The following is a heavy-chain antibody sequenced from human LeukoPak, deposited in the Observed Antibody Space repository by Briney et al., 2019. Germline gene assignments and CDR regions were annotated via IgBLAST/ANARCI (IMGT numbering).Heavy chain of an antibody. J-gene: IGHJ3*02. CDR2: TYSGGST. D-gene: IGHD7-27*01. V-gene: IGHV3-53*01. CDR3: ARSPGVPDAFDI. Sequence: GSLRLSCAASGFTVSSNYLSWVRQAPGKGLEWVSVTYSGGSTYYADPVKGRFTTSRDTSKNTLYLQMNSLRAEDTAVYYCARSPGVPDAFDIWGQGTMVTVSS. CDR1: GFTVSSNY.